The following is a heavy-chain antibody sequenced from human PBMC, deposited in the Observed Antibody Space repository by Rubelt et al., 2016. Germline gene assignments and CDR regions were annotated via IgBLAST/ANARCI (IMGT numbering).Heavy chain of an antibody. CDR2: INPNSGDT. Sequence: GYTFTGYYMHWVRQDPGQGLEWMGRINPNSGDTNYEQKFQGRVTMTRDTYISTAYMELSRLTSDDTAGYYCARDTGSATFEYWGQGALVTVSS. CDR1: GYTFTGYY. D-gene: IGHD3-10*01. CDR3: ARDTGSATFEY. V-gene: IGHV1-2*06. J-gene: IGHJ4*02.